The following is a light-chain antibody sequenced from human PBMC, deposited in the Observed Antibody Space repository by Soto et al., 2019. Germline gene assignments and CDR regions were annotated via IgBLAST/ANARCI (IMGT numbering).Light chain of an antibody. CDR1: SNDVGDYNY. Sequence: QSVPTQPASVSGSPGQSITISCTGTSNDVGDYNYVSWYQHHPGRAPKLMIYEVNDRPSGVSNRFSGSKSGNTASLTISGLQAEDDADYYCTSYSSSSPHYVLGSGTKLTVL. V-gene: IGLV2-14*01. CDR3: TSYSSSSPHYV. J-gene: IGLJ1*01. CDR2: EVN.